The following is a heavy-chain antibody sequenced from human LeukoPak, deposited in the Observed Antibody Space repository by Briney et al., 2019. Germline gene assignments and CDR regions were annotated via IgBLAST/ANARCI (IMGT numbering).Heavy chain of an antibody. CDR1: GGSISSYY. V-gene: IGHV4-4*07. D-gene: IGHD3-10*01. Sequence: SETLSLTCTVSGGSISSYYWSWIRQTAGKGLEWIGRLSTSGTTNYNPSLKSRVTMSVDTSKNQFSLNLTSVTAADTAVYYCARARGQSGVDYWGQGTLVTVSS. J-gene: IGHJ4*02. CDR3: ARARGQSGVDY. CDR2: LSTSGTT.